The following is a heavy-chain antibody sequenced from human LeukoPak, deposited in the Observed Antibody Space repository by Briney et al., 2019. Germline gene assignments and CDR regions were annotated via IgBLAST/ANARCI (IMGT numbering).Heavy chain of an antibody. CDR1: GYTFTSYA. J-gene: IGHJ3*02. CDR2: INTNTGNP. CDR3: ASRVSDYGSGSFESDAFDI. Sequence: ASVKVSCKASGYTFTSYAINWVRQAPGQGLEWMGWINTNTGNPAYAQGFTGRFVFSLDTSVSTAYLQISSLKAEDTAVYYCASRVSDYGSGSFESDAFDIWGQGTMVTVSS. V-gene: IGHV7-4-1*02. D-gene: IGHD3-10*01.